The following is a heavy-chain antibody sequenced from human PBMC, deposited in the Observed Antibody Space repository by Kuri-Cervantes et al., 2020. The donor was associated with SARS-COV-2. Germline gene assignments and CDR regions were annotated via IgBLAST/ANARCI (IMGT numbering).Heavy chain of an antibody. CDR3: AKVGLAQNDFWSGYYTG. V-gene: IGHV3-23*05. CDR1: GFSFSNYA. Sequence: GESLKISCAASGFSFSNYAMSWVRQAPGRGLEWVAVVYSSDARTYYADSAKGRFSISRDNSKNTVYLQMNSLRVEDTAVYYCAKVGLAQNDFWSGYYTGWGQGTLVTDSS. J-gene: IGHJ4*02. CDR2: VYSSDART. D-gene: IGHD3-3*01.